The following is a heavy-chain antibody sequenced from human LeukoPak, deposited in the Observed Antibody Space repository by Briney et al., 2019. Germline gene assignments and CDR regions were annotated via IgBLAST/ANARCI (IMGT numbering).Heavy chain of an antibody. J-gene: IGHJ4*02. Sequence: SETLSLTCTVSGGSISNYYWNWIRQPAGKGLEWIGRIYTSGSTNYNPSLKSRVTISVDTSKNQFSLKLSSVTAADTAVYYCARLPTVTFFDYWGQGTLVTVSS. V-gene: IGHV4-4*07. CDR1: GGSISNYY. CDR3: ARLPTVTFFDY. CDR2: IYTSGST. D-gene: IGHD4-17*01.